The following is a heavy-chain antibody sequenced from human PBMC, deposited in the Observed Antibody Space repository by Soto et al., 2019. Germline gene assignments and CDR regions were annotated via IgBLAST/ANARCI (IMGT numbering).Heavy chain of an antibody. CDR2: INHSGST. J-gene: IGHJ4*02. CDR3: ARVPPAPFDY. Sequence: SETLSLTCTVCVGSFSGSYWSWIRQPPGKGLEWIGEINHSGSTNYNPSLKSRVTISVDTSKNQFSLKLSSVTAADTAVYYCARVPPAPFDYWGQGTLVTVSS. V-gene: IGHV4-34*01. CDR1: VGSFSGSY.